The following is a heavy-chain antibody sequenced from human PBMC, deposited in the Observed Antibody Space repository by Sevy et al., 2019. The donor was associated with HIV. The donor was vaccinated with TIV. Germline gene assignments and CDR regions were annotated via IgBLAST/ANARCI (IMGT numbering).Heavy chain of an antibody. D-gene: IGHD3-22*01. CDR3: AEGRIVVVISGLGTSAFDI. V-gene: IGHV3-9*01. J-gene: IGHJ3*02. Sequence: GGSLRLSCAASGFTFDDYAMHWVRQAPGKGLEWVSGISWNSGSIGYADSVKGRFTISRDNAKNSQYLQMNSLRAEGTVLYYCAEGRIVVVISGLGTSAFDIWGQGTMVTVSS. CDR2: ISWNSGSI. CDR1: GFTFDDYA.